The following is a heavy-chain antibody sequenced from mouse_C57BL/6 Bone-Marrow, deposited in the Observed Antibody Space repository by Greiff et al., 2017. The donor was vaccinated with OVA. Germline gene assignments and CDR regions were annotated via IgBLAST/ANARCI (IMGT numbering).Heavy chain of an antibody. J-gene: IGHJ4*01. CDR2: SRNKANDYTT. CDR1: GFTFSDFY. V-gene: IGHV7-1*01. D-gene: IGHD3-2*02. Sequence: EVQVVESGGGLVQSGRSLRLSCATSGFTFSDFYMEWVRQAPGKGLEWIAASRNKANDYTTEYSASVKGRFIVSRDTSQSILYLQMNTLRAEDAAIYYCARATDSSGPFYAMDYWGQGTSVTVSS. CDR3: ARATDSSGPFYAMDY.